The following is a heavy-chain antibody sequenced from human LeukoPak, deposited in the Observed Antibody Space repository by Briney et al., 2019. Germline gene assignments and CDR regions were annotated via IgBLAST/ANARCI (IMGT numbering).Heavy chain of an antibody. J-gene: IGHJ6*02. Sequence: GGSLRLSCAASGFTFDDYAMHWVRQAPGRGLEWVSGISWNSGSIGYADSVKGRFTISRDNAKNSLYLQMNSLRAEDTALYYCAKDRSGSDYYYGMDVWGQGTTVTVSS. CDR3: AKDRSGSDYYYGMDV. CDR1: GFTFDDYA. V-gene: IGHV3-9*01. D-gene: IGHD1-26*01. CDR2: ISWNSGSI.